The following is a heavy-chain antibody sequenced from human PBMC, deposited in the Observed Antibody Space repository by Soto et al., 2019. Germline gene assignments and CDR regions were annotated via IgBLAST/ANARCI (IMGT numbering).Heavy chain of an antibody. V-gene: IGHV4-31*03. J-gene: IGHJ4*02. CDR2: IYYSGST. D-gene: IGHD2-21*02. CDR3: AREHGPCGGDCYSDY. Sequence: QVQLQESGPGLVKPSQTLSLTCTVSGGSISSGGYYWRWIRQHPGKGLEWLGYIYYSGSTYYNPSLKSRVTRAVDTSKNQFSLKLSSVTAADTAVYYCAREHGPCGGDCYSDYWGQGTLVTVSS. CDR1: GGSISSGGYY.